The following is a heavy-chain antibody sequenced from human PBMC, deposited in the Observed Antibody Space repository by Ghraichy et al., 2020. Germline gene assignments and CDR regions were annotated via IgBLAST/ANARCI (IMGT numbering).Heavy chain of an antibody. CDR3: ARQGTPRPPYYFGY. D-gene: IGHD1-1*01. J-gene: IGHJ4*02. CDR2: IYYSGST. CDR1: GGSISSYY. V-gene: IGHV4-59*08. Sequence: SQTLSLTCTVSGGSISSYYWSWIRQPPGKGLEWTGYIYYSGSTNYNPSLKSRVTISVATSKNQFSLKLSSVTAADTAVYYCARQGTPRPPYYFGYWGQGTLVTVSS.